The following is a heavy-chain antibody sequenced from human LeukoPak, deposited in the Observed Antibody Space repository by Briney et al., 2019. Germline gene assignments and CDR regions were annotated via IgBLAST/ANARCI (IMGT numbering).Heavy chain of an antibody. J-gene: IGHJ4*02. CDR2: ITVASGNT. V-gene: IGHV1-3*01. D-gene: IGHD3-3*01. CDR3: VAGTLGY. CDR1: GFNFITSS. Sequence: ASVKVSCKTFGFNFITSSIYWVRQAPGQRLEWLGWITVASGNTRYSDNLQGRVTLTRDTSANTLYLDLSDQRSEDTAVYYCVAGTLGYWGQGTLVTVSP.